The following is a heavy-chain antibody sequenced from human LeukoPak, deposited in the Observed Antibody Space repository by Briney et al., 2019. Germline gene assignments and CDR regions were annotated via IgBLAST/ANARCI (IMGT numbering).Heavy chain of an antibody. CDR1: GFTFSSYA. CDR3: ATGDKKTYYDFWSGNDAFDI. J-gene: IGHJ3*02. V-gene: IGHV3-23*01. Sequence: SGGSLRLSCAASGFTFSSYAMSWVRQAPGKGLEWVSAISGSGGSTYYADSVKGRFTISRDNSKNTLYLQMNSLRAEDTAVYYCATGDKKTYYDFWSGNDAFDIWGQGTMVTVSS. CDR2: ISGSGGST. D-gene: IGHD3-3*01.